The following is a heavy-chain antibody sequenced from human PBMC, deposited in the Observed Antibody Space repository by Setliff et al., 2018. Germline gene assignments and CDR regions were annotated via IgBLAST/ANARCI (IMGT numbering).Heavy chain of an antibody. V-gene: IGHV1-69*05. D-gene: IGHD2-21*01. CDR3: ARETVVVISSTKYYYYMDV. CDR1: GAPLSSLG. J-gene: IGHJ6*03. CDR2: IGPMFGTT. Sequence: SVKVSCKASGAPLSSLGISWVRQAPGQGLDWMGGIGPMFGTTKYAQNFQGRVTITTDESTSTAYMELSSLRSEDSAVYFCARETVVVISSTKYYYYMDVWGEGTTVTVSS.